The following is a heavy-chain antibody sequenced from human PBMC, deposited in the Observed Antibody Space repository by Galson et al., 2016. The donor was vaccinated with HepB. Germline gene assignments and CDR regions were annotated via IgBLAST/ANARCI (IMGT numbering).Heavy chain of an antibody. CDR2: TSDKARSYTT. D-gene: IGHD4/OR15-4a*01. CDR3: AKSGVNTLGALDI. J-gene: IGHJ3*02. CDR1: GFTFSDYY. Sequence: SLRLSCAASGFTFSDYYIDWNRQAPGKGLEWIGRTSDKARSYTTEYAASVKGRFTISRDNSKKSKYLQMNSLKTEDTAVYYCAKSGVNTLGALDIWGQGTMVTVSS. V-gene: IGHV3-72*01.